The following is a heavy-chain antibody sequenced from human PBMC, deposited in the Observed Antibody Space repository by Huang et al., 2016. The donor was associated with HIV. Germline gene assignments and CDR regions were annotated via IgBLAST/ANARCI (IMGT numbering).Heavy chain of an antibody. CDR1: GYMFASYT. CDR3: GRGGGGGSWQTPLVWLDP. V-gene: IGHV7-4-1*04. D-gene: IGHD2-15*01. Sequence: QVRLVQSGSELKKPGASVKIFCKTSGYMFASYTIHWVRQSQGQGLEWSVLMNTSTETSASAPAFTGRFLLAVDTSINMAYLEINGLESQDTAVYFCGRGGGGGSWQTPLVWLDPWGQGTLISVSS. CDR2: MNTSTETS. J-gene: IGHJ5*02.